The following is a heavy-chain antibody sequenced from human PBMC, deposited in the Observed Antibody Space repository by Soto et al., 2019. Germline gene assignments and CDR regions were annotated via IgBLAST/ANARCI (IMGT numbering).Heavy chain of an antibody. V-gene: IGHV3-66*01. CDR3: ARGVLRYFDWLSAPDY. J-gene: IGHJ4*02. CDR2: IYSGGST. Sequence: GGSLRLSCAASGSTVSSNYMSWVRQAPGKGLEWVSVIYSGGSTYYADSVKGRFTISRDNSKNTLYLQMNSLRAEDTAVYYCARGVLRYFDWLSAPDYWGQGTLVTVSS. D-gene: IGHD3-9*01. CDR1: GSTVSSNY.